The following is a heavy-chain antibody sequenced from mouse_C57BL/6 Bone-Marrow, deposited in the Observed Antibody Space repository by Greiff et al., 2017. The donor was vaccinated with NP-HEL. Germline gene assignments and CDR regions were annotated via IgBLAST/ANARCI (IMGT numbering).Heavy chain of an antibody. V-gene: IGHV1-80*01. CDR2: IYPGDGDT. D-gene: IGHD1-1*01. CDR1: GYAFSSYW. Sequence: QVQLQQSGAELVKPGASVKISCKASGYAFSSYWKNWVKQRPGKGLEWIGQIYPGDGDTNYNGKFKGKATLTADKSSSTAYMQLSSLTSEDSAVYFCARSPPYYYGSSPYWYFDVWGTGTTVTVSS. J-gene: IGHJ1*03. CDR3: ARSPPYYYGSSPYWYFDV.